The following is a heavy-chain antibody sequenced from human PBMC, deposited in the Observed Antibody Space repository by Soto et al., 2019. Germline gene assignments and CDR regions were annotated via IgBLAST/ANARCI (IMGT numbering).Heavy chain of an antibody. CDR2: ISYDGSEK. CDR1: GFTFNTYG. V-gene: IGHV3-30*18. D-gene: IGHD2-2*02. J-gene: IGHJ4*02. Sequence: GGSLRLSCAASGFTFNTYGMHWVRQAPGTGLEWVAVISYDGSEKYYVDSVKGRFTISKDNSKNTLYLQMNSLRPEDTAVYYCAKSPNFYCSSPNCYKYYFDHWGQGTRVTVSS. CDR3: AKSPNFYCSSPNCYKYYFDH.